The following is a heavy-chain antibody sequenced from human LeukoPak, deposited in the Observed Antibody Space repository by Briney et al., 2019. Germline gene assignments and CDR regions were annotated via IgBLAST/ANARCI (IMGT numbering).Heavy chain of an antibody. Sequence: SGGSLRLSCAASRFTFSSNAMSWVRQAPGKGLEWVSTISGSGDATYYAESVKGQFTISRDNSKNTLYLQMNSLRAEDTAVYYCAKDVGYCGSTSCYFSYWGQGTLVTVAS. D-gene: IGHD2-2*01. V-gene: IGHV3-23*01. CDR1: RFTFSSNA. CDR3: AKDVGYCGSTSCYFSY. J-gene: IGHJ4*02. CDR2: ISGSGDAT.